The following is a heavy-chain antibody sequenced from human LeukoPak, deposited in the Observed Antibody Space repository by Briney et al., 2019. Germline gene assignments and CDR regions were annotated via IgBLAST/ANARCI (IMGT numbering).Heavy chain of an antibody. J-gene: IGHJ6*03. D-gene: IGHD6-13*01. V-gene: IGHV3-48*04. CDR1: GFTFSSYS. Sequence: GGSLRLSCAASGFTFSSYSMNWVRQAPGKGLEWVSYISSSSSTIYYADSVKGRFTISRDNAKNSLYLQMNSLRAEDTAVYYCARSGSSWSYYYMDVWGKGTTVTVSS. CDR3: ARSGSSWSYYYMDV. CDR2: ISSSSSTI.